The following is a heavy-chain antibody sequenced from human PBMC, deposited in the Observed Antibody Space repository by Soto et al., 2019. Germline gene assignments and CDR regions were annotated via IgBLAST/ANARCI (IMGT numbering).Heavy chain of an antibody. CDR2: IDPSDSYT. V-gene: IGHV5-10-1*01. J-gene: IGHJ5*02. CDR1: GYRFTSYW. CDR3: ARHDDYYGSGSYYKGNWFDP. Sequence: PSDSLKISCRGSGYRFTSYWISWVRQMPGKGLEWMGRIDPSDSYTNYSPSFQGHVTISADKSISTAYLQWSSLKASDTAMYYCARHDDYYGSGSYYKGNWFDPWGQGTLVTVSS. D-gene: IGHD3-10*01.